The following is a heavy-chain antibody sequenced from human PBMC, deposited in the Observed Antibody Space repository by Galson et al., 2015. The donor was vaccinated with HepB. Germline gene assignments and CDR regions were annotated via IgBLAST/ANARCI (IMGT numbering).Heavy chain of an antibody. Sequence: SLRLSCAASGFTFSSYSMNWVRQAPGKGLEWVSSISSSSSYIYYADSVKGRFTISRDNAKNSLYLQMNSLRAEDTAVYYCARDGYSSSSVFSYYYYGMDVWGQGTTVTVSS. CDR1: GFTFSSYS. D-gene: IGHD6-6*01. V-gene: IGHV3-21*01. J-gene: IGHJ6*02. CDR3: ARDGYSSSSVFSYYYYGMDV. CDR2: ISSSSSYI.